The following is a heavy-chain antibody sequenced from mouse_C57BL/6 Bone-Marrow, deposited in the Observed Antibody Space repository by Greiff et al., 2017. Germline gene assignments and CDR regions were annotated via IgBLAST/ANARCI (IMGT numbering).Heavy chain of an antibody. CDR1: GYTFTSYW. D-gene: IGHD3-2*02. J-gene: IGHJ3*01. CDR2: IDPSDSYT. CDR3: ARSSSGYDAY. Sequence: QVQLQQPGAELVMPGASVKLSCKASGYTFTSYWMHWVKQRPGQGLEWIGEIDPSDSYTNYNQKFKGKSTLTVDTSSSTAYMQLSSLTSEDSAVYYCARSSSGYDAYWGQGTLVTVSA. V-gene: IGHV1-69*01.